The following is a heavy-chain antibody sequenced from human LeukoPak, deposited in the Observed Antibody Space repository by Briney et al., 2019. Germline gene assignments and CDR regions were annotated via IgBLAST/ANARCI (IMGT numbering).Heavy chain of an antibody. CDR2: ISGSGGST. D-gene: IGHD2-21*02. CDR3: AKSHHVTAIDY. V-gene: IGHV3-23*01. CDR1: GFTFSHYG. Sequence: GGSLRLSCAASGFTFSHYGMTWVRQAPGKGLEWVSAISGSGGSTYYAGSVKGRFTISRDNSKNTLHLQMNGLRADDTAVYYCAKSHHVTAIDYWGQGTLVTVSS. J-gene: IGHJ4*02.